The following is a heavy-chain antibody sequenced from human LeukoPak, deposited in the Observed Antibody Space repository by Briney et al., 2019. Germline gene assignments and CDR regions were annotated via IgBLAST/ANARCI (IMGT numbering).Heavy chain of an antibody. D-gene: IGHD1-1*01. J-gene: IGHJ4*02. CDR3: ARLPNVLPDY. Sequence: SETLSLTCTVSGGSISSSSYYWGWIRQPPGKGLEWIGSIYYSGSTYYNPSLKSRVTISVDTSKNQFSLKLSSVTAADTAVYYCARLPNVLPDYRGQGTLVTVSS. V-gene: IGHV4-39*01. CDR2: IYYSGST. CDR1: GGSISSSSYY.